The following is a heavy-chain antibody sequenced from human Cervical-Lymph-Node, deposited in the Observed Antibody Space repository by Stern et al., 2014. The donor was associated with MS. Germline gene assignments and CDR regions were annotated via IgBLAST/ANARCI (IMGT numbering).Heavy chain of an antibody. V-gene: IGHV3-23*04. D-gene: IGHD3-9*01. CDR2: ISGSGSST. CDR3: AKVALGYDILSSFDY. CDR1: GFTFNTYA. Sequence: VQLVQSGGGVVQPGGSLRLSCAASGFTFNTYAMSWVRQAPGKGLEWVSGISGSGSSTYYADSVKGRFTIFRDNSKNTLYLQMNSLRGEDMAVYYCAKVALGYDILSSFDYWGQGTLVTVSS. J-gene: IGHJ4*02.